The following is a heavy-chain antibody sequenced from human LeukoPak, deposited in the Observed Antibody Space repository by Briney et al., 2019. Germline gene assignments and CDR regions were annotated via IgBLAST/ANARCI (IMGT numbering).Heavy chain of an antibody. J-gene: IGHJ3*02. V-gene: IGHV1-18*01. Sequence: GASVKVSCKASGYTFTSYGISWVRQAPGQGLEWMGWISAYNGNTYFAQNLQGRVTMTTDTSTSTAYMELRSLRSDDTAVYYCAREEYCNSTTCYKAFDIWGQGTMVTASS. CDR3: AREEYCNSTTCYKAFDI. CDR1: GYTFTSYG. D-gene: IGHD2/OR15-2a*01. CDR2: ISAYNGNT.